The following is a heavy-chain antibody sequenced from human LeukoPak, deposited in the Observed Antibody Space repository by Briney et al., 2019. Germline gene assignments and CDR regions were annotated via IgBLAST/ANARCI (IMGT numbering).Heavy chain of an antibody. D-gene: IGHD6-19*01. CDR1: GFTFSSYM. Sequence: GGSLKLSCAASGFTFSSYMMNWVRQAPGKGLEWVANIKQDGSKFSYVDSVKGRFTISRDNAKNSLYLQMNSLRVEDTAVYYCVSGRDSGYWGQGTPVIVSS. V-gene: IGHV3-7*01. CDR2: IKQDGSKF. J-gene: IGHJ4*02. CDR3: VSGRDSGY.